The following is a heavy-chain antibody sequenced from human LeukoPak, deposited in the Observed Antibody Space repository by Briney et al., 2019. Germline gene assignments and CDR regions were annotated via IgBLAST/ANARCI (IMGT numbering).Heavy chain of an antibody. CDR1: GGSFSGYY. CDR3: ARGRGGSSWPLHYYGMDV. J-gene: IGHJ6*02. D-gene: IGHD6-13*01. Sequence: SETLSLTCAVYGGSFSGYYWSWIRQPPGKGLEWIGEINHSGSTNYNPSLKSRVTISVDTSKNQFSLKLSSVTAADTAVYYCARGRGGSSWPLHYYGMDVWGQGTTVTVSS. CDR2: INHSGST. V-gene: IGHV4-34*01.